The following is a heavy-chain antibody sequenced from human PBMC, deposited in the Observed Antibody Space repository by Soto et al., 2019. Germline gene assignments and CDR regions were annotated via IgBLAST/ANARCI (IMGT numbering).Heavy chain of an antibody. V-gene: IGHV3-48*02. CDR1: GFTFSSYS. Sequence: GGSLRLSCAASGFTFSSYSMNWVRQAPGKGLEWVSYISSSSSTIYYADSVKGRFTISRDNAKNSLYLQMNSLRDEDTPVYYCAREGYSSGWYNWFVPWGQGTLVTVAS. D-gene: IGHD6-19*01. CDR3: AREGYSSGWYNWFVP. CDR2: ISSSSSTI. J-gene: IGHJ5*02.